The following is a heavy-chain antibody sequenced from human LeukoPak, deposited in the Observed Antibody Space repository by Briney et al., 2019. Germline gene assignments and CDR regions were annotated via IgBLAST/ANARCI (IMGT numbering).Heavy chain of an antibody. D-gene: IGHD5-18*01. V-gene: IGHV4-59*11. CDR1: GDSISSHY. CDR3: TTLERLTGYSYGYLYYFDY. CDR2: ISYSGST. Sequence: SETLSLTCAVSGDSISSHYWSWIRQPPGGGLWWVAYISYSGSTNYNPSLKSRVTISVDKSKNQVSLKLNSVTAADTAVYYCTTLERLTGYSYGYLYYFDYWGQGTLVTVSS. J-gene: IGHJ4*02.